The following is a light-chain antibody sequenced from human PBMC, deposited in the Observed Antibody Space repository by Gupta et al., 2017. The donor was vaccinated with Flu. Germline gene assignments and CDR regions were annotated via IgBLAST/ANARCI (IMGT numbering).Light chain of an antibody. Sequence: QSALTPPASVSGSPGQSITIACTGTRSDVGAYKTVSWYQQHPGKAPKLIIFEVSDRPSGVSFRFSGSKSGNTASLTISGLQAEDEADYYCSSKTSVDTIIFGGGTKVTVL. CDR3: SSKTSVDTII. CDR2: EVS. V-gene: IGLV2-14*01. J-gene: IGLJ2*01. CDR1: RSDVGAYKT.